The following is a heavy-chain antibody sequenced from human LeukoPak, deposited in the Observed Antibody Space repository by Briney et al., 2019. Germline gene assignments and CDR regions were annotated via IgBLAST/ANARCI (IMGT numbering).Heavy chain of an antibody. D-gene: IGHD4-11*01. CDR3: ARMMGSKGGY. J-gene: IGHJ4*02. V-gene: IGHV4-34*01. CDR2: INHSGST. CDR1: GGSFSGYY. Sequence: SETLSLTCAVYGGSFSGYYWSWIRQPPGKGLEWIGEINHSGSTNYNPSLKSRVTISVDTSKNQFSLKLSSVTAADTAVYYCARMMGSKGGYWGQGTQVTVSS.